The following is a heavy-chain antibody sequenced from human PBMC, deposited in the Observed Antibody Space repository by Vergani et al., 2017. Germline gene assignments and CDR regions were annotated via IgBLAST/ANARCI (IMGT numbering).Heavy chain of an antibody. J-gene: IGHJ4*02. CDR3: ARSMGAFDI. D-gene: IGHD3-16*01. CDR2: IIPIFGTA. CDR1: GGTFSSYA. V-gene: IGHV1-69*01. Sequence: QVQLVQSGAEVKKPGSSVKVSCKAFGGTFSSYALSWVRPAPGQGLEWMGGIIPIFGTANYAQEFQGRVTTTADESTSTAYMELSSLRSEDTAVYYCARSMGAFDIWGQGTLVTVSS.